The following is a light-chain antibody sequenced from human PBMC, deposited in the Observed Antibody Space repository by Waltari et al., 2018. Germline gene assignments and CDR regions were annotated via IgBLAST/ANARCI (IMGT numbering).Light chain of an antibody. Sequence: DIQMTQSPSSVSASVGDSVSITCRASQGISSWLVWYQQKPGKAPNLLIYAASSLQSGVPSRFSAYGSGTDFTLTISSLQPEDFATYYCQQTYSFPLTFGGGTKVQIK. CDR2: AAS. CDR1: QGISSW. J-gene: IGKJ4*01. V-gene: IGKV1-12*01. CDR3: QQTYSFPLT.